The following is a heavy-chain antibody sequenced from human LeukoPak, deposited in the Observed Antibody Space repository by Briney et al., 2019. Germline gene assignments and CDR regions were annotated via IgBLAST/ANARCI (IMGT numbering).Heavy chain of an antibody. J-gene: IGHJ6*02. CDR2: ISYDGSNK. Sequence: GGSLRLSRAASGFTFSSYTMHWVRQAPGKGLEWVAVISYDGSNKYYTDSVKGRFTISRDNSKNTLYLQMNSLRAEDTAVYYCASLWSAVAGSAGMDVWGQGTTVTVSS. CDR3: ASLWSAVAGSAGMDV. D-gene: IGHD6-19*01. V-gene: IGHV3-30-3*01. CDR1: GFTFSSYT.